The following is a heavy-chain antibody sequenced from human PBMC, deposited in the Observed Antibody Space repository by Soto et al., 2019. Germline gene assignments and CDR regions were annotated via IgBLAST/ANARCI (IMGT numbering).Heavy chain of an antibody. Sequence: QVTLKESGPVLVKPTETLTLTCTVSGFSLSKARMGVSWIRQPPGKALEWLAHIFWNDERSYNTSLKSRLTISRHTSKSQVVLTMTNVDPVDTGTYFCARALREELPISYFDSWGQGTLVTVSS. CDR1: GFSLSKARMG. CDR2: IFWNDER. CDR3: ARALREELPISYFDS. J-gene: IGHJ4*02. V-gene: IGHV2-26*01. D-gene: IGHD1-7*01.